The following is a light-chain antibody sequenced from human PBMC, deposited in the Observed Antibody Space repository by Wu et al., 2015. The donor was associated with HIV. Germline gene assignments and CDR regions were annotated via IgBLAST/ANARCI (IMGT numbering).Light chain of an antibody. CDR2: DAS. Sequence: EIVLTQSPVTLSLSPGETATLSCRASQSVNTFLSWYQQRPGQTPRLLIYDASNRATGIPARFSGSGSGTEFTLTIDSMQSADFAVYHCLQYDNWPRTFGQGTKVEIK. CDR1: QSVNTF. J-gene: IGKJ1*01. CDR3: LQYDNWPRT. V-gene: IGKV3D-15*01.